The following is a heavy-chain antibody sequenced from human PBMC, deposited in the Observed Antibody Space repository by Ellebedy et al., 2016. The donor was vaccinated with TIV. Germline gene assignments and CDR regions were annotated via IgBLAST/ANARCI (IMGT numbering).Heavy chain of an antibody. CDR1: GFTFSSYG. D-gene: IGHD3-9*01. CDR3: ARDGGPTYYDILTGYYRGYYGMDV. CDR2: ISYDGSNK. J-gene: IGHJ6*02. V-gene: IGHV3-30*03. Sequence: PGGSLRLSCAASGFTFSSYGMHWVRQAPGKGLEWVAVISYDGSNKYYADSVKGRFTISRDNSKNTLYLQMNSLRAEDTAVYYCARDGGPTYYDILTGYYRGYYGMDVWGQGTTVTVSS.